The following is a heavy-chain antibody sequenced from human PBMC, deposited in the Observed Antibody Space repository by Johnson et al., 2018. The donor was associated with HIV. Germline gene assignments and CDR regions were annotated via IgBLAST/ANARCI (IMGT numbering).Heavy chain of an antibody. J-gene: IGHJ3*02. V-gene: IGHV3-30*04. CDR3: ARSPGYSGYDSDYDAFDI. D-gene: IGHD5-12*01. CDR1: GFTFSSYA. CDR2: ISYDGSNK. Sequence: VQLVESGGGVVQPGRSLRLSCAASGFTFSSYAMHWVRQAPGKGLEWVAVISYDGSNKYYADSVKGRFTISRDNSKNTLYLQMNSLRAEDTAVYYCARSPGYSGYDSDYDAFDIWGQGTMVTVSS.